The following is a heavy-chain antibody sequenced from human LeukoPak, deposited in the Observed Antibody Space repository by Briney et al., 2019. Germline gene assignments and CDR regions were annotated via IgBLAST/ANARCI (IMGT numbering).Heavy chain of an antibody. J-gene: IGHJ3*02. D-gene: IGHD3-3*01. CDR1: GGSFSGYY. Sequence: SETLSLTCAVYGGSFSGYYWSWIRQPPGKGLEWIGEINHSGSTNYNPSLKSRVTISVDTSKNQFSLKLSSVTAADTDVYYCARESPDYWRAFDIWGQGTMVTVSS. V-gene: IGHV4-34*01. CDR2: INHSGST. CDR3: ARESPDYWRAFDI.